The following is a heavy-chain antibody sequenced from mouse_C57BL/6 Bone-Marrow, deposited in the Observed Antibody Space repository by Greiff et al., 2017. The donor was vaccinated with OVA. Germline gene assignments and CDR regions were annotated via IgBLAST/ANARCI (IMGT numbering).Heavy chain of an antibody. Sequence: EVQVVESGGGLVKPGGSLKLSCAASGFTFSSYTMSWVRQTPEKRLEWVATISGGGGNTYYPDSVKGRFTISRDNAKNTLYLQMGSLMSEDTALYYCASLHPAWFAYGGQGTLVTVSA. CDR3: ASLHPAWFAY. CDR2: ISGGGGNT. CDR1: GFTFSSYT. J-gene: IGHJ3*01. D-gene: IGHD1-2*01. V-gene: IGHV5-9*01.